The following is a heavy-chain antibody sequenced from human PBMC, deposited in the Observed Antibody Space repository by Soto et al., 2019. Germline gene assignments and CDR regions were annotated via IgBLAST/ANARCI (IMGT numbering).Heavy chain of an antibody. Sequence: PGGSLRLSCAASGFTFSSYAMSWVRQAPGKGLEWVSAISGSGGSTYYADSVKGRFTISRDNSKNSLYLQMNSLRAEDTAVYYCAKDGEEGYSYGYYFDYWGQGTLVTSPQ. CDR3: AKDGEEGYSYGYYFDY. J-gene: IGHJ4*02. CDR1: GFTFSSYA. CDR2: ISGSGGST. V-gene: IGHV3-23*01. D-gene: IGHD5-18*01.